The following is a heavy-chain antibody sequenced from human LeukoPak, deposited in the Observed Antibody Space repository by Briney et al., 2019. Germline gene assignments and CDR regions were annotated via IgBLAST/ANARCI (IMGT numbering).Heavy chain of an antibody. J-gene: IGHJ3*02. D-gene: IGHD1-26*01. CDR1: RYTFTSYG. CDR2: ISAYNGNT. V-gene: IGHV1-18*01. Sequence: ASVKVSCKASRYTFTSYGISWVRQAPGQGLEWMGWISAYNGNTNYAQKAQGRVTMTTDTSTSTAYMEMRSLRTDDTAVYYSARKSLIWELREDDAFDIWGQGTMVTVSS. CDR3: ARKSLIWELREDDAFDI.